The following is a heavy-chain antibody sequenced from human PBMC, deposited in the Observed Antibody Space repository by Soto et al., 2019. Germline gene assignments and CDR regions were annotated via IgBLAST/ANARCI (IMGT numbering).Heavy chain of an antibody. V-gene: IGHV4-59*01. CDR3: ARDLWGYCGADCYPLDV. D-gene: IGHD2-21*02. J-gene: IGHJ6*02. CDR1: GGSISSYY. CDR2: MYNTGST. Sequence: QVRLQESGPGLVKPSETLSLTCKVSGGSISSYYWSWIRQPPGKGLEWIGYMYNTGSTIYNPSLKSRVTISVDTSKNQFSLKLNSVTPADTAVYYGARDLWGYCGADCYPLDVWGQGTTVTVSS.